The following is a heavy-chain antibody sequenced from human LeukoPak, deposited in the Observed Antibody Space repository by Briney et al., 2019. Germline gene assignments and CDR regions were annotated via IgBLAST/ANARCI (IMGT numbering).Heavy chain of an antibody. CDR1: GYSISSGYY. Sequence: KPSETLSLTCTVSGYSISSGYYWGWIRQPPGKGLEWIGSVYRSVNTYYNPSLKSRVTISVDASKNQFSLKLSSVTAADAAVYYCARHVLIIAAAGLKEASFDYWGQGTLVTVSS. V-gene: IGHV4-38-2*02. CDR3: ARHVLIIAAAGLKEASFDY. D-gene: IGHD6-13*01. CDR2: VYRSVNT. J-gene: IGHJ4*02.